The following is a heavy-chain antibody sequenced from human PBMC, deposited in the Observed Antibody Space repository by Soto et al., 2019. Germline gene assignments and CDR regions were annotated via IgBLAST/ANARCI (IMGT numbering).Heavy chain of an antibody. Sequence: GGSLRLSCAASGFTFSSYGMHWVRQAPGKGLEWVAVIWYDGSNKYYADSVKGRFTISRDNSKNTLYLQMNSLRAEDTAVYYCARDRVAAAGTQDEEFDYWGQGTLVTVSS. CDR3: ARDRVAAAGTQDEEFDY. CDR1: GFTFSSYG. J-gene: IGHJ4*02. D-gene: IGHD6-13*01. CDR2: IWYDGSNK. V-gene: IGHV3-33*01.